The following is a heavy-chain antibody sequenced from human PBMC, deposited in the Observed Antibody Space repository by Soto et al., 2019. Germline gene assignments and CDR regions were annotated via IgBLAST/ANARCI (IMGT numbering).Heavy chain of an antibody. CDR3: ARGRYGDY. V-gene: IGHV1-18*01. D-gene: IGHD1-1*01. Sequence: QVHLVQSGAEVKKPGASVKVSCKGSGYGFTTYGITWVRQAPGQGLEWMAWISAHNGHSNYAQKLQGRVTVTRDTSTSTDYMELRSLRSDDTAVYYCARGRYGDYWGQGALVTVSS. CDR1: GYGFTTYG. CDR2: ISAHNGHS. J-gene: IGHJ4*02.